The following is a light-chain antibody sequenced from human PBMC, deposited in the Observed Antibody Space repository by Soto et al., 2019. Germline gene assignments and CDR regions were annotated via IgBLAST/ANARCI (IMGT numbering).Light chain of an antibody. V-gene: IGKV3-11*02. J-gene: IGKJ4*01. Sequence: EIVLTQSPATLSLSPGERATLSCRASQSVSSYLAWYQQKPGQAPRLLIYDASNRATDIPARFSGSGSGRDFTSTISILEPDDFAVYYCQQRSNWPLTFGGGTKVDIK. CDR2: DAS. CDR1: QSVSSY. CDR3: QQRSNWPLT.